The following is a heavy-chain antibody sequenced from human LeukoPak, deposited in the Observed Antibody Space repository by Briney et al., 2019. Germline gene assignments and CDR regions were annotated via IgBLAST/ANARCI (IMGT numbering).Heavy chain of an antibody. V-gene: IGHV3-30-3*01. CDR3: ARAMRSGYDY. Sequence: GTSLRLSCAASGFTFSSYNMHWVRQAPGKGLEWVAVFSYDGSTKYYADSVKGRFTISRDNSMNTLFLQMNSLRAEDTAMYYCARAMRSGYDYWGQGTLVTVSS. J-gene: IGHJ4*02. CDR1: GFTFSSYN. CDR2: FSYDGSTK. D-gene: IGHD5-12*01.